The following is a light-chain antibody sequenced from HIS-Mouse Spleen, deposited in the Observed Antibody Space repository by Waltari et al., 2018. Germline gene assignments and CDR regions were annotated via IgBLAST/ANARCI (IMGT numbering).Light chain of an antibody. V-gene: IGLV3-21*03. CDR1: NIGSKS. J-gene: IGLJ3*02. CDR2: DDS. Sequence: SYVLTQPPSVSVAPGKTARITCGGNNIGSKSVHWYQQKPGQAPVLVVYDDSDRPSGIPGRFSGSSSGTTVTLTISGVQAEDEADYYCQSADSSGTYWVFGGGTKLTVL. CDR3: QSADSSGTYWV.